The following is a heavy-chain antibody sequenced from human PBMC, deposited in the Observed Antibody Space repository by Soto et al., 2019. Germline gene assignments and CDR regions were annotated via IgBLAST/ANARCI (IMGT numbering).Heavy chain of an antibody. V-gene: IGHV3-7*01. D-gene: IGHD3-3*01. CDR1: GFTFSSYW. CDR3: ARQQTYYDFWSGYYTA. J-gene: IGHJ5*02. Sequence: GGSLRLSCAASGFTFSSYWMSWVRQAPGKGLEWVANIKQDGSEKYYVDSVKGRFTISRDDAKNSLYLQMNSLRAEDTAVYYCARQQTYYDFWSGYYTAWGQGTLVTVSS. CDR2: IKQDGSEK.